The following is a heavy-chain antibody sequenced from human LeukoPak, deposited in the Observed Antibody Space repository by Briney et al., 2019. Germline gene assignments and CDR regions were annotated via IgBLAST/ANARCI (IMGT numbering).Heavy chain of an antibody. CDR3: ARGNSADH. J-gene: IGHJ5*02. CDR1: GYTFTSYD. V-gene: IGHV1-8*01. D-gene: IGHD1-1*01. CDR2: MSSHSGNA. Sequence: EASVKVSCKASGYTFTSYDINWVRQATGQGLEWVGRMSSHSGNAAYAQKFQGRITITRNSSITTAYMELSSLRSEDTAVYYCARGNSADHWGQGTLVTVSS.